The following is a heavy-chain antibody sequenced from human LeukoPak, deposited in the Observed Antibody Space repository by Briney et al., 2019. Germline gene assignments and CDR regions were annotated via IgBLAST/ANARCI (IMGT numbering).Heavy chain of an antibody. J-gene: IGHJ6*02. CDR3: ARVPYDSSGKAFYYYGMDV. CDR2: ISAYNGNT. CDR1: GYTFTSYG. V-gene: IGHV1-18*01. Sequence: ASVKVSCKASGYTFTSYGISWVRQAPGQGLEWMGWISAYNGNTNYAQKLQGRVTMTTDTSTSTAYMELRSLRSDDTAVYYCARVPYDSSGKAFYYYGMDVWGQGTTVTVSS. D-gene: IGHD3-22*01.